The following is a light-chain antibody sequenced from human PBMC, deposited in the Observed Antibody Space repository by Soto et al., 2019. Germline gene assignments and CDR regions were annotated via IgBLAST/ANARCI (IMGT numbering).Light chain of an antibody. CDR3: TSWGSSLSVVM. J-gene: IGLJ3*02. CDR1: SSSIGNNY. Sequence: QSVLTQPPSVSAAPGQKVTISCSGTSSSIGNNYVSWYQQFPGTAPKLLIYDNNKRHSGIPDRFSGSKSGTSATLGITGLQTGDEADYYCTSWGSSLSVVMFGGGTKLTVL. V-gene: IGLV1-51*01. CDR2: DNN.